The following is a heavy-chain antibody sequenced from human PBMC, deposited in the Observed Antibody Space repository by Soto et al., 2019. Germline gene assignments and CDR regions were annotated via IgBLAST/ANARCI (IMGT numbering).Heavy chain of an antibody. CDR3: ARDPSMTTVATYRWYFDL. CDR1: GYTFTSYG. Sequence: QVQLVQSGAEVKKPGASVKVSCKASGYTFTSYGISWVRQAPGQGLEWMGWISAYNGNTNYAQKLQGRVTMTTDTSTSTAYMELRSLRSDDTAVYYCARDPSMTTVATYRWYFDLWGRGTLVTVSS. V-gene: IGHV1-18*01. J-gene: IGHJ2*01. D-gene: IGHD4-17*01. CDR2: ISAYNGNT.